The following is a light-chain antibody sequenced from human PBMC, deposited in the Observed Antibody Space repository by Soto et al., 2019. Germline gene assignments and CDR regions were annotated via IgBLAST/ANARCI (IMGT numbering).Light chain of an antibody. CDR3: FSYADRYTFV. Sequence: QSALTQPRSVSGSPGQSVTISCTGTSSDVGDYNYVSWYQQHPGKAPKLVIYDVSKRPSGVPDRFSGSKSGNTASLTISGLQAADEADYYCFSYADRYTFVFGTGTKLTVL. J-gene: IGLJ1*01. CDR2: DVS. V-gene: IGLV2-11*01. CDR1: SSDVGDYNY.